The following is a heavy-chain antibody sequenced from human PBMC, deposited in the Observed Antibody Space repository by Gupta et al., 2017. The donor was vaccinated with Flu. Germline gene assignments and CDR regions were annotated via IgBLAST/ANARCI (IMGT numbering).Heavy chain of an antibody. CDR1: IDAYY. V-gene: IGHV4-61*08. D-gene: IGHD5-12*01. J-gene: IGHJ6*02. CDR3: ARDATRGYSSEFFGREV. CDR2: VYRSGSP. Sequence: IDAYYWTWIRQPPGKGLEWIGSVYRSGSPHYKPSLKSRVTMSVDTAQKTFSLTLNSATAADTAVYYWARDATRGYSSEFFGREVWGQGTTGSVSS.